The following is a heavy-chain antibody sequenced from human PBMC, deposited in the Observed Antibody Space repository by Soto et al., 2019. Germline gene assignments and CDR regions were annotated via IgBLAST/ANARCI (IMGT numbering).Heavy chain of an antibody. Sequence: ASVKVSCKVSGYTLSDFYMHWVKQAPGKGLEWMGLADPEDAETIYAEKFQGRVTIIADTSTDTAYMELSSLRSDDTAVYYCATAFRARLGWFDPWGQGTQVTVSS. CDR1: GYTLSDFY. V-gene: IGHV1-69-2*01. J-gene: IGHJ5*02. D-gene: IGHD3-10*01. CDR3: ATAFRARLGWFDP. CDR2: ADPEDAET.